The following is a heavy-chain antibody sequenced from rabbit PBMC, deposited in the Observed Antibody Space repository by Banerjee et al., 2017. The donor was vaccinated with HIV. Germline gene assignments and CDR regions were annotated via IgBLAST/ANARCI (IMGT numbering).Heavy chain of an antibody. V-gene: IGHV1S7*01. J-gene: IGHJ3*01. D-gene: IGHD1-1*01. CDR2: IYAGKGST. CDR1: GFDFSSYY. Sequence: QLKETGGGLVQPGGSLTLSCKASGFDFSSYYMSWVRQAPGKGLEWIGIIYAGKGSTDYASWVNGRFTISSDNAQNTVDLQMNSLTAADTATYFCARDRPNNDGYSFDLWGQGTLVTVS. CDR3: ARDRPNNDGYSFDL.